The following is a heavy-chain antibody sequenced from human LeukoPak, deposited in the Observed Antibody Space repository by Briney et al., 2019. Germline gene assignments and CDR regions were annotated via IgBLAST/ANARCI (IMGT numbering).Heavy chain of an antibody. CDR2: IYHSGST. J-gene: IGHJ6*04. V-gene: IGHV4-4*02. D-gene: IGHD2-15*01. CDR3: ARDGPGCSGGSCLYYYYYYGMDV. CDR1: GGSISSSNW. Sequence: SETLSLTCAVSGGSISSSNWWSWARQPPEKGLEWIGEIYHSGSTNYNPSLKSRVTISVDKSKNQFSLKLSSVTAADTAVYYCARDGPGCSGGSCLYYYYYYGMDVWGKGTTVTVSS.